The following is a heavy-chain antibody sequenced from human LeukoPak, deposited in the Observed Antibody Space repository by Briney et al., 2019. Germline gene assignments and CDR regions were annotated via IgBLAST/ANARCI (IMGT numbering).Heavy chain of an antibody. J-gene: IGHJ4*02. CDR3: ARHPRDDYGGFGLDS. CDR2: LYYNGST. D-gene: IGHD4-23*01. V-gene: IGHV4-39*01. Sequence: SETLSLTCTVSGGSIRANSYYWAWICQPPRKGLEWIGTLYYNGSTYLNPSLKSRVTISVDTSRNHFSLSLNSVTAADTATYYCARHPRDDYGGFGLDSWGQGILVSVYS. CDR1: GGSIRANSYY.